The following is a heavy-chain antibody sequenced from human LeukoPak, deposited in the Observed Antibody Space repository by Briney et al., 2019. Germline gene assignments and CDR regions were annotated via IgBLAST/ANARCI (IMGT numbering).Heavy chain of an antibody. CDR1: RFTFSSYA. J-gene: IGHJ6*03. Sequence: GGSLRLSCEASRFTFSSYAMHWVRQTPGKGLEWVAAISYAGSNTHYADSVKGRFTISRDNSKNTMFLQMSSLRVEDTALYYCARDEGGFFYYMDVWGKGTTVTVSS. CDR3: ARDEGGFFYYMDV. CDR2: ISYAGSNT. V-gene: IGHV3-30*04. D-gene: IGHD1-26*01.